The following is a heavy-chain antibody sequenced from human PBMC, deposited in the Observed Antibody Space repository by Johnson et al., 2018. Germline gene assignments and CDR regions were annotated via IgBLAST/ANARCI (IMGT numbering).Heavy chain of an antibody. CDR3: AKDILDFWSGGAFDI. Sequence: EVQLVESGGGLVQPGRSLRLSCAASGFTFDDYAMHWVRQAPGKGLEWVSGISWNSGSIGYADSVKGRFTISRDNAKNSLDLQMNSLRAEDTALYYCAKDILDFWSGGAFDIWGQGTMVTVSS. V-gene: IGHV3-9*01. D-gene: IGHD3-3*01. CDR2: ISWNSGSI. J-gene: IGHJ3*02. CDR1: GFTFDDYA.